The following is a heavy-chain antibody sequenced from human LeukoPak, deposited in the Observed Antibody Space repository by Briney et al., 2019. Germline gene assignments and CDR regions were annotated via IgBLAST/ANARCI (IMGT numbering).Heavy chain of an antibody. V-gene: IGHV3-48*04. Sequence: PGGSLRLSCAASGFTFSSYSMNWVRQAPGKGLEWVSYISSSSTIYYADSVKGRFTISRDNAKNSLYLQMNSLRAEDTAVYYCARDVWWYFDYWGQGTLVTVSS. CDR1: GFTFSSYS. D-gene: IGHD2-8*02. J-gene: IGHJ4*02. CDR2: ISSSSTI. CDR3: ARDVWWYFDY.